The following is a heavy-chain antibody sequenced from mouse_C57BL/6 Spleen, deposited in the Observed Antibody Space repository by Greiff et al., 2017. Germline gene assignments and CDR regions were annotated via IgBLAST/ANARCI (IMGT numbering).Heavy chain of an antibody. CDR3: ASLTTVASLDY. Sequence: VQLQQSGPVLVKPGASVKMSCKASGYTFTDYYMNWVKQSHGKSLEWIGVINPYNGGTSYNQKFKGKATLTVDKSSSTAYMELNSLTSEDSAVYYCASLTTVASLDYWGQGTTLTVSS. D-gene: IGHD1-1*01. J-gene: IGHJ2*01. CDR2: INPYNGGT. V-gene: IGHV1-19*01. CDR1: GYTFTDYY.